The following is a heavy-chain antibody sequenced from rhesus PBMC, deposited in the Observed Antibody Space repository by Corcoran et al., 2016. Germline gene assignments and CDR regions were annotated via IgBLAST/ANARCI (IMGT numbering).Heavy chain of an antibody. J-gene: IGHJ6*01. CDR3: ARLDGNWSDS. CDR2: IYGGSGST. D-gene: IGHD4-35*01. V-gene: IGHV4-93*02. Sequence: QVQLQESGPAVVKPSETLSLTCAVSGGSISSSNWWSWIRQSPGKGLEWIGYIYGGSGSTSYNPSLKSRVTISTDTSKNQFSLKLSSVTAADTAVYYCARLDGNWSDSWGQGVVVTVSS. CDR1: GGSISSSNW.